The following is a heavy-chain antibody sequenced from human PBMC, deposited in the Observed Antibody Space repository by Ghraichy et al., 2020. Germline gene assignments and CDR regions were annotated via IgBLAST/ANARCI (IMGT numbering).Heavy chain of an antibody. CDR1: GGSFSSYY. J-gene: IGHJ5*02. Sequence: SETLSLTCSVSGGSFSSYYWTWIRQPAGKALEWIGSISDSGSTNQNPSLKSRVSMSVDTAKSQFSLRLTSMTAADTAVYYCARDDLVGGGGRNWFDAWGQGTLVTVSS. V-gene: IGHV4-4*07. CDR2: ISDSGST. D-gene: IGHD3-16*01. CDR3: ARDDLVGGGGRNWFDA.